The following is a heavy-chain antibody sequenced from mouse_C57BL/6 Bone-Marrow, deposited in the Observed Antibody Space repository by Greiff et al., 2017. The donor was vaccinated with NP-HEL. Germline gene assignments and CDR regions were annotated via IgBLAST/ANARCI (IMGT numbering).Heavy chain of an antibody. CDR3: ARGGAWFAY. CDR1: GFTFSSYA. J-gene: IGHJ3*01. V-gene: IGHV5-4*01. Sequence: DVHLVESGGGLVKPGGSLKLSCAASGFTFSSYAMSWVRQTPEKRLEWVATISDGGSYTYYPDNVKGRFPISRDNAKNNLYLQMSHLKSEDTAMYYCARGGAWFAYWGQGTLVTVSA. CDR2: ISDGGSYT.